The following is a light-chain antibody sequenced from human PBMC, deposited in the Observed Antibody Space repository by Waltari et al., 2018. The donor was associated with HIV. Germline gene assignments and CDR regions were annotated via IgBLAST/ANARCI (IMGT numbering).Light chain of an antibody. J-gene: IGKJ4*01. Sequence: AIQLTQYPSSLSASVGDRVTITCRASQGISSALAWYQQKPGKAPKLLIYDAASLESGVPSRFSVSGSATDFTLTISSLPPEDFATYCCQQFNSYPLTFGGGTTVEIK. CDR1: QGISSA. CDR2: DAA. V-gene: IGKV1-13*02. CDR3: QQFNSYPLT.